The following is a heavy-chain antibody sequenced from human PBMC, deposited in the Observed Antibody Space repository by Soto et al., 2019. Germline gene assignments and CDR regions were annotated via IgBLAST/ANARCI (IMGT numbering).Heavy chain of an antibody. Sequence: EVQLVESGGGLVKPGGSLRLSCAASGFTFSSYSMNWFRQAPGKGLEWVSSISSSSSYIYYADSVKGRFTISRDNAKNSLYLQMNSLRAEDTAVYYCARSQLLSRNYYYYGMDVWGQGTTVTVSS. CDR3: ARSQLLSRNYYYYGMDV. V-gene: IGHV3-21*01. D-gene: IGHD2-2*01. CDR2: ISSSSSYI. CDR1: GFTFSSYS. J-gene: IGHJ6*02.